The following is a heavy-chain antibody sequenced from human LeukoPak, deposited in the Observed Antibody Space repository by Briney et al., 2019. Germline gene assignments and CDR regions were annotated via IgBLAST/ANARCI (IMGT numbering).Heavy chain of an antibody. CDR3: ARESPLRNQVTAWARLPYYFDY. CDR2: INHSGST. J-gene: IGHJ4*02. V-gene: IGHV4-39*07. CDR1: GGSISSGTYY. D-gene: IGHD2-21*02. Sequence: SETLSLTCTVSGGSISSGTYYWSWIRQPPGKGLEWIGEINHSGSTNYNPSLKSRVTISVDTSKNQFSLKLSSVTAADTAVYYCARESPLRNQVTAWARLPYYFDYWGQGTLVTVSS.